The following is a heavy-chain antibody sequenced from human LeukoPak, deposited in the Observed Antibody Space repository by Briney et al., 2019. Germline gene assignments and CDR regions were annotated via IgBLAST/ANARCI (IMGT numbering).Heavy chain of an antibody. J-gene: IGHJ4*02. CDR1: GYTFTSYH. V-gene: IGHV1-46*01. Sequence: ASVTVSFKASGYTFTSYHMHWVRQAPGQGLEWMGIINPSGGGTSYAQKFQGRVTMTRDTSTSTVYMELSSLRSVDTAVYYCASNILFASGWSFFDFWGQGTLVTVSS. D-gene: IGHD6-19*01. CDR2: INPSGGGT. CDR3: ASNILFASGWSFFDF.